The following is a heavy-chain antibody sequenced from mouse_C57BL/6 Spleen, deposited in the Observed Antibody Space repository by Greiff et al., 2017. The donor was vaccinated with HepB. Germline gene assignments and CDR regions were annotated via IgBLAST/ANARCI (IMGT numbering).Heavy chain of an antibody. CDR2: IDPETGGT. CDR1: GYTFTDYE. J-gene: IGHJ2*01. D-gene: IGHD1-1*01. CDR3: TRHETTVDPYYFDY. V-gene: IGHV1-15*01. Sequence: VKLVESGAELVRPGASVTLSCKASGYTFTDYEMHWVKQTPVHGLEWIGAIDPETGGTAYNQKFKGKAILTADKSSSTAYMELRSLTSEDSAVYYCTRHETTVDPYYFDYWGQGTTLTVSS.